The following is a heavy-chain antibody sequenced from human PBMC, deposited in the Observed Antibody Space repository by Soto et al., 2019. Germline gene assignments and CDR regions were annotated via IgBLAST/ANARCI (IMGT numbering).Heavy chain of an antibody. Sequence: GASVKVSCRASGYTFTSYYMHWVRQAPGQGLEWMGIINPSGGSTSYAQKFQGRVTMTRDTSTSTVYMELSSLRSEDTAVYYCARDKEDLRGITIFGVDPPRYMDVWGKGTTVTVSS. J-gene: IGHJ6*03. CDR3: ARDKEDLRGITIFGVDPPRYMDV. D-gene: IGHD3-3*01. CDR1: GYTFTSYY. CDR2: INPSGGST. V-gene: IGHV1-46*03.